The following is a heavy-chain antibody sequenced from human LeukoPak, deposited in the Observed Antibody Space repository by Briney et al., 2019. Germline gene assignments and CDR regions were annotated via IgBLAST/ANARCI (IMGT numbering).Heavy chain of an antibody. CDR3: ARRRDIVVVPAAIKYWFDP. CDR1: GGSISSGGYY. Sequence: PSETLSLTCTVSGGSISSGGYYWSCIRQPPGKGLEWIGYIYYSEITYYNPSLKSRVTISVDTSKNQFCLKLSSEAAADTAVYYCARRRDIVVVPAAIKYWFDPGGQGTLVTVSS. V-gene: IGHV4-30-4*01. J-gene: IGHJ5*02. CDR2: IYYSEIT. D-gene: IGHD2-2*02.